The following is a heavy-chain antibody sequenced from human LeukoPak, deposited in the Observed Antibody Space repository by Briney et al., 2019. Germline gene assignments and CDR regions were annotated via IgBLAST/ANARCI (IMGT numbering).Heavy chain of an antibody. CDR1: GFTFSTYE. CDR3: AREGYGGTSDAFDI. CDR2: TSSSGSI. D-gene: IGHD4-23*01. Sequence: GGSLRLSCATSGFTFSTYEMDWVRQAPGKGLEWVSYTSSSGSIYYTGSVKGRFTISRDNAKNSLYLQMNSLRAEDTAIYYCAREGYGGTSDAFDIWGQGTMVTVSS. J-gene: IGHJ3*02. V-gene: IGHV3-48*03.